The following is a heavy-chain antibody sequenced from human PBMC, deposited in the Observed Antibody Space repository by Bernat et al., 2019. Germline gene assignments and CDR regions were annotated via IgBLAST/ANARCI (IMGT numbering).Heavy chain of an antibody. CDR1: GFTFRNHG. D-gene: IGHD6-19*01. Sequence: QVQLVESGGGVVQPGRSLRLSCAASGFTFRNHGMHWVRQVPGKGLEWVALIWYDKSQIYYTDSVKGRFTISRDDSKNTLYLQMNGLRAEDTAVYYCARMRLVLTNNYFDSWGQGTLVTVSS. J-gene: IGHJ4*02. V-gene: IGHV3-33*01. CDR2: IWYDKSQI. CDR3: ARMRLVLTNNYFDS.